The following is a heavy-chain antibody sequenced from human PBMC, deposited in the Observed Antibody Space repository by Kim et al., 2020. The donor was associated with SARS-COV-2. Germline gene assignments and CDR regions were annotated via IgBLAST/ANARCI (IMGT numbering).Heavy chain of an antibody. CDR1: GYTFTGYY. V-gene: IGHV1-2*02. CDR3: ARDLAHLNGMDV. Sequence: ASVKVSCKASGYTFTGYYIHWVRQAPGQGLEWMGWINPNGGDTNYAQKFQGRVTMTRDTSNSIAYMELSRLRSDDTAVYYCARDLAHLNGMDVWCQGTTV. CDR2: INPNGGDT. J-gene: IGHJ6*02.